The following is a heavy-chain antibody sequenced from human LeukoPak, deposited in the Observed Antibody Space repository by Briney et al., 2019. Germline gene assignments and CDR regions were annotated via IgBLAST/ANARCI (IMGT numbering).Heavy chain of an antibody. J-gene: IGHJ3*02. CDR3: ARLAVAGLGAFDI. V-gene: IGHV4-61*01. Sequence: PSQTLSLTCAVSGGSISSGSYYWSWIRQPPGKGLEWIGYIYYSGSTNYNPSLKSRVTISVDTSKNQFSLKLSSVTAADTAVYYCARLAVAGLGAFDIWGQGTMVTVSS. CDR2: IYYSGST. CDR1: GGSISSGSYY. D-gene: IGHD6-19*01.